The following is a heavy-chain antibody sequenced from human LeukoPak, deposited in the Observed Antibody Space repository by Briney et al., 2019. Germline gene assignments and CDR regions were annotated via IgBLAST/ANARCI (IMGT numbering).Heavy chain of an antibody. V-gene: IGHV3-48*04. J-gene: IGHJ6*02. CDR3: ARGGITMVRGVIRYYYGMDV. CDR2: ISSSGSTI. D-gene: IGHD3-10*01. Sequence: GGSLRLSCAASGFTFSSYSMNWVRQAPGKGLEWVSYISSSGSTIYYADSVKGRFTISRDNAKNSLYLQMNSLRAEDTAVYYCARGGITMVRGVIRYYYGMDVWGQGTTVTVSS. CDR1: GFTFSSYS.